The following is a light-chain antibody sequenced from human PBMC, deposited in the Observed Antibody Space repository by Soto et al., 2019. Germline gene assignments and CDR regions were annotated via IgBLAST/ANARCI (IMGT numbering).Light chain of an antibody. J-gene: IGKJ5*01. CDR3: QVRTNWSIA. CDR1: QTVTNH. V-gene: IGKV3-11*01. Sequence: PWGRASLSCRASQTVTNHLAWYQQKAGQAPRLLIFDASNRATGIPARFSGTGSGTDFTLTINNLEPEDFAVYYCQVRTNWSIAFGRGTRLEI. CDR2: DAS.